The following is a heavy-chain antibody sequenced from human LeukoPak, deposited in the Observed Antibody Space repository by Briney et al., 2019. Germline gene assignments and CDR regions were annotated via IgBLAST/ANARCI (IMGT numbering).Heavy chain of an antibody. D-gene: IGHD3-9*01. CDR2: ISSSGSTI. J-gene: IGHJ6*03. Sequence: PVGSLRLSCAASGFTFSSYEMNWVRQAPGKGLEWVSYISSSGSTIYYADSVKGRFTISRDNAKNSLYLQMNSLRAEDTAVYYCARDTLHYDILTGYERYYMDVWGKGTTVTVSS. CDR1: GFTFSSYE. V-gene: IGHV3-48*03. CDR3: ARDTLHYDILTGYERYYMDV.